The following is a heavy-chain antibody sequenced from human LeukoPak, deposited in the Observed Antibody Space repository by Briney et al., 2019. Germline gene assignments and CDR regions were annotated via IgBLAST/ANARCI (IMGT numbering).Heavy chain of an antibody. CDR2: ISGSDGAT. Sequence: HAGGSLRLSCAASGFTFSNFAMSWVRQAPGEGLEWVSLISGSDGATYYADSVKGRFTISRDNSKNTLYLQMNSLRAEDTALYYCAKVWATFSYGLDVWGQGTTVTVSS. D-gene: IGHD2/OR15-2a*01. V-gene: IGHV3-23*01. J-gene: IGHJ6*02. CDR3: AKVWATFSYGLDV. CDR1: GFTFSNFA.